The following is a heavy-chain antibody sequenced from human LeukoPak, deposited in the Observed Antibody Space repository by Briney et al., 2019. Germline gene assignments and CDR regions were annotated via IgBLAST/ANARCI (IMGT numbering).Heavy chain of an antibody. D-gene: IGHD2-15*01. CDR2: INPNSGGT. V-gene: IGHV1-2*02. Sequence: GASVKVSCKASGYTFTGYYMHWVRQAPGQGLEWMGWINPNSGGTNYAQKFQGRVTMTRDTSISTAYMELSRLRSDDTAVYYCAREVVVAATRSYYYYYMDVWGKGTTVTVSS. CDR3: AREVVVAATRSYYYYYMDV. CDR1: GYTFTGYY. J-gene: IGHJ6*03.